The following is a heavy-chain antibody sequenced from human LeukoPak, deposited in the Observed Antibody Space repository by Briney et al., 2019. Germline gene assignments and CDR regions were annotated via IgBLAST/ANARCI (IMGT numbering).Heavy chain of an antibody. CDR2: IYTSGGT. D-gene: IGHD5-24*01. CDR1: GGSISSYY. Sequence: SETLSLTCTVSGGSISSYYWSWIRQPAGKGLEWIGRIYTSGGTNYNPSLKSRVTISVDTSKNQFSLKLSSVTAADTAVYYCARVSTRWLQLKYFDYWGQGTLVTVSS. J-gene: IGHJ4*02. V-gene: IGHV4-4*07. CDR3: ARVSTRWLQLKYFDY.